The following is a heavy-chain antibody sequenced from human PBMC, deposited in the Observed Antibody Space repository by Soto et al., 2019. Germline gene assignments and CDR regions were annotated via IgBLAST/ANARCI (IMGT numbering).Heavy chain of an antibody. CDR1: GFTFSSYA. J-gene: IGHJ6*02. V-gene: IGHV3-23*01. D-gene: IGHD2-15*01. Sequence: GGSLRLSCAASGFTFSSYAMSWVRQAPGKGLEWVSAISGGSTYYADSVKGRFTISRDNSKNTLYLQMNSLRAEDTAVYYCAKDLLGFYGMDVWGQGTMVTVSS. CDR3: AKDLLGFYGMDV. CDR2: ISGGST.